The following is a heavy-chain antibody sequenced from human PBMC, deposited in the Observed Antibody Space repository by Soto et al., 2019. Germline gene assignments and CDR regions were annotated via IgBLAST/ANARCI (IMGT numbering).Heavy chain of an antibody. V-gene: IGHV2-70*20. CDR1: GFSPRPSGKC. J-gene: IGHJ5*02. CDR3: ARSRIAAAGTVWFDP. Sequence: PPQTPPPTCTLSGFSPRPSGKCVGWVPPPPGKALEWLALIDWDDDKYYSTSLKTRLTISKDTSKNQVVLTMTNMDPVDTATYYCARSRIAAAGTVWFDPWGQGTLVTVSS. D-gene: IGHD6-13*01. CDR2: IDWDDDK.